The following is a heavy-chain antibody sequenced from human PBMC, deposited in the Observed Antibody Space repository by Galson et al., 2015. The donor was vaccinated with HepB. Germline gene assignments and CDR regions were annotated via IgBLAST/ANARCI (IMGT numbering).Heavy chain of an antibody. V-gene: IGHV4-30-2*01. Sequence: TLSLTCAVSGGSINSGGYSWSWIRQPPGKGLEWIGYMYHSGSTYYNSSLKSRVSISIDRSKNRFSLKLSSVTAADTAVYYCARAGGYGELYHDYWGQGTLVTVSS. CDR1: GGSINSGGYS. D-gene: IGHD3-10*01. CDR3: ARAGGYGELYHDY. CDR2: MYHSGST. J-gene: IGHJ4*02.